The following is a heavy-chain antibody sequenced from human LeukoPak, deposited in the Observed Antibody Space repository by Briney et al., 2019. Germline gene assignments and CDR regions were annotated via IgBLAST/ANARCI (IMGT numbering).Heavy chain of an antibody. V-gene: IGHV3-30-3*01. Sequence: GGSLRLSCAASGLTFSSYSMHWVRQAPGKGLEWVAVISYDGSTEYYSDSVKGRFTISRDNSKNTLYLQMNSLRAEDTAVYYCLRELSFGYFGYWGQGTLVTVSS. CDR2: ISYDGSTE. CDR3: LRELSFGYFGY. CDR1: GLTFSSYS. J-gene: IGHJ4*02. D-gene: IGHD3-16*02.